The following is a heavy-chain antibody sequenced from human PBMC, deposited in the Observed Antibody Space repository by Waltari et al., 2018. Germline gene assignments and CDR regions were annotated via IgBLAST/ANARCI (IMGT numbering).Heavy chain of an antibody. CDR1: GYTLTELS. D-gene: IGHD6-13*01. CDR2: FDPEDGET. V-gene: IGHV1-24*01. CDR3: APIPSSSWYRANAFDI. J-gene: IGHJ3*02. Sequence: QVQLVQSGAEVKKPGASVKVSCKVSGYTLTELSMHWVRQAPGKGLEWMGGFDPEDGETIYAQKFQGRVTMTEDTSTDTAYMELSSLRSEDTAVYYCAPIPSSSWYRANAFDIWGQGTMVTVSS.